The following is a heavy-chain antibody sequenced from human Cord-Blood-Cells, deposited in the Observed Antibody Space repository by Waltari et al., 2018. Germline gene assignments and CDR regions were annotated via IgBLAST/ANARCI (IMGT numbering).Heavy chain of an antibody. D-gene: IGHD7-27*01. V-gene: IGHV3-30*02. J-gene: IGHJ3*02. CDR3: AKDINWGDAFDI. Sequence: QVQLVESGGGVVQPGGLLRLSCAASGFTFASYGMHWVRQAPGKGLEWVAFIRYDGSNKYYADSVKGRFTISRDNSKNTLYLQMNSLRAEDTAVYYCAKDINWGDAFDIWGQGTMVTVSS. CDR2: IRYDGSNK. CDR1: GFTFASYG.